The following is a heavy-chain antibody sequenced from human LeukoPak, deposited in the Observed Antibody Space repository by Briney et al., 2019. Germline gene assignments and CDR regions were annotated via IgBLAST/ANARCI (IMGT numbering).Heavy chain of an antibody. CDR2: ISSGSSSI. D-gene: IGHD6-13*01. Sequence: GGPLRLSCAPSGFTFSRYSMNWVRQAPGKGLEWVASISSGSSSIHYLDSVKGRFTISTDNAKNFVYLQMNSLRAEDTAVYYCAREDTSSWYYYYMDVWGKGTTVTISS. V-gene: IGHV3-21*01. CDR3: AREDTSSWYYYYMDV. CDR1: GFTFSRYS. J-gene: IGHJ6*03.